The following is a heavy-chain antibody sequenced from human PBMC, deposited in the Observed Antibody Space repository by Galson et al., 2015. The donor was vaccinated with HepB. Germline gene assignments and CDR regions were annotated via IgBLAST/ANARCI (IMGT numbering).Heavy chain of an antibody. V-gene: IGHV3-21*01. Sequence: SLRLSCAASGFTFSSYWMSWVRQAPGKGLEWVSSISSSSSYIYYADSVKGRFTISRDNAKNSLYLQMNSLRAEDTAVYYCAWGAVAGPNYWGQGTLVTVSS. CDR1: GFTFSSYW. CDR2: ISSSSSYI. CDR3: AWGAVAGPNY. D-gene: IGHD6-19*01. J-gene: IGHJ4*02.